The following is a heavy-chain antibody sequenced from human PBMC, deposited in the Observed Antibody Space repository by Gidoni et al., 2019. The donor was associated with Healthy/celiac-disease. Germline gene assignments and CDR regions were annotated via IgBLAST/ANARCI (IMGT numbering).Heavy chain of an antibody. CDR2: ISGRGGRT. Sequence: EVQLLESGGGLVQPGGYLRLSCAASGFTFSSYAMSWVRQAPGKGLEWVAAISGRGGRTYYADSVKGRFTISRDNSKNTLYLQMNSLRAEDTAVYYCAKTSNDFWSGYFYWGQGTLVTVSS. CDR3: AKTSNDFWSGYFY. CDR1: GFTFSSYA. J-gene: IGHJ4*02. V-gene: IGHV3-23*01. D-gene: IGHD3-3*01.